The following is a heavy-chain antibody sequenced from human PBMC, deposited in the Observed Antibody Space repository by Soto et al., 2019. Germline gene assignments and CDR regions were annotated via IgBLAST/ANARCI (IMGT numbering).Heavy chain of an antibody. D-gene: IGHD2-8*02. V-gene: IGHV3-30*18. J-gene: IGHJ3*02. Sequence: PGGSLRLSCAASGFTFSSYGMHWVRQAPGKGLEWVAVISYDGSNKYYADSVKGRFTISRDNSQNTLYLQMNSLRAEVTAVDYCAKIPTGDALVMRGEGKMVTVSS. CDR1: GFTFSSYG. CDR3: AKIPTGDALVM. CDR2: ISYDGSNK.